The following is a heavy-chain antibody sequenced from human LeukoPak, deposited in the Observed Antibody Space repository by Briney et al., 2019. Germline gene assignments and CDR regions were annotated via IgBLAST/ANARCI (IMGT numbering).Heavy chain of an antibody. CDR1: GYTFIGYY. CDR3: AREVPAAENNWFAP. CDR2: INPNSGGT. Sequence: ASVKVSCKASGYTFIGYYMHWVRQAPGQGLEWMGWINPNSGGTDYAQKFHGRVTMTRDTSISTAYMELNRLKSDDTAVYYCAREVPAAENNWFAPWGQGTVVSVCS. V-gene: IGHV1-2*02. J-gene: IGHJ5*02. D-gene: IGHD2-2*01.